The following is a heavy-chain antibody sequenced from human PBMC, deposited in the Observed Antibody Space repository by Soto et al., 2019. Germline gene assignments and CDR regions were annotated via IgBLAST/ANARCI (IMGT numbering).Heavy chain of an antibody. V-gene: IGHV4-59*12. D-gene: IGHD6-13*01. CDR2: IYYSGST. J-gene: IGHJ4*02. Sequence: LETLSLTCTVSGGSISSYYWSWIRQPPGKGLEWIGYIYYSGSTNYNPSLKSRVTISVDTSKNQFSLKLSSVTAADTAVYYCAEGSSWFHYFDYWGQGTLVTVSS. CDR1: GGSISSYY. CDR3: AEGSSWFHYFDY.